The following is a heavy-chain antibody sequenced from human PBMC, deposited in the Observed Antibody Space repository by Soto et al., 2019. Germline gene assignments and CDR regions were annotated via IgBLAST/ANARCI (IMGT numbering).Heavy chain of an antibody. CDR3: VRDDVGVGIDS. CDR2: FFIGGNT. Sequence: PSETLSLTCTVSGGSITGGSISSSTYYWGWMRQPPGKGLEWIASFFIGGNTYYNPSLKSRVTTSVDTSKNQFSLKLSSVTAADTAVYYCVRDDVGVGIDSWGLGTLVTVSS. CDR1: GGSITGGSISSSTYY. D-gene: IGHD1-26*01. V-gene: IGHV4-39*02. J-gene: IGHJ4*02.